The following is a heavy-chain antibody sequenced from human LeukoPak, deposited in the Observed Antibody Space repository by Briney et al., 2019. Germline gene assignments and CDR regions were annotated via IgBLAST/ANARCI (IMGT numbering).Heavy chain of an antibody. V-gene: IGHV3-7*01. CDR1: GFTFSSYW. CDR3: ARRAIKLGASQDGDY. Sequence: GGSLRLSCAASGFTFSSYWMSWVRQAPGKGLEWVANIKQDGSEKYYVDSVKGRFTISRDNAKNSLYLQMNSLRAEDTAVYYCARRAIKLGASQDGDYWGQGTLVTVSS. J-gene: IGHJ4*02. CDR2: IKQDGSEK. D-gene: IGHD1-26*01.